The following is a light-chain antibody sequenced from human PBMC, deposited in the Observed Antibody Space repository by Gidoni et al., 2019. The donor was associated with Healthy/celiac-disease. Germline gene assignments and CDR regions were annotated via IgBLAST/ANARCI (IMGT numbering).Light chain of an antibody. J-gene: IGLJ1*01. CDR2: GNI. Sequence: QSVLTQPPSVSGAPGQRVTISCTGSSPNIGAGYDVHWYQQLPGTAPKLLTYGNINRPSGVPDRFSGSKSGTSASLAITGLQAEDEADYYCQSYDSSLSGYVFGTGTKVTVL. V-gene: IGLV1-40*01. CDR3: QSYDSSLSGYV. CDR1: SPNIGAGYD.